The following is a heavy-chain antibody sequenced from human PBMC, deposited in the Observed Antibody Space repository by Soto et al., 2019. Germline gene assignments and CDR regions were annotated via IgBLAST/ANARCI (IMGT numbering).Heavy chain of an antibody. Sequence: SETLSLTCAVSGGSISCTFWWTWVRQTPGKGLEWIGEIYHSGVTNYNPSLKSRVTISVDKSKNQFSLKVRSVTAADTAVYYCAKIWFGGNYYGMDVWGQGTTVTVSS. J-gene: IGHJ6*02. V-gene: IGHV4-4*02. CDR2: IYHSGVT. CDR3: AKIWFGGNYYGMDV. D-gene: IGHD3-10*01. CDR1: GGSISCTFW.